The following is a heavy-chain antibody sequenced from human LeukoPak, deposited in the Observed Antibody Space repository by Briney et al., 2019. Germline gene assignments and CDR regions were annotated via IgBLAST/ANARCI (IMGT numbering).Heavy chain of an antibody. CDR2: IYYSGST. D-gene: IGHD4/OR15-4a*01. CDR1: GGSISSSSYY. CDR3: ARDGRMTVANPNYFDS. V-gene: IGHV4-39*07. J-gene: IGHJ4*02. Sequence: SETLSLTCTVSGGSISSSSYYWGWIRQPPGKGLEWIGSIYYSGSTSYNPSLKSRVTMTRDTSTNTVYMELSSLRSVDTAVYYCARDGRMTVANPNYFDSWGQGTLVTVSS.